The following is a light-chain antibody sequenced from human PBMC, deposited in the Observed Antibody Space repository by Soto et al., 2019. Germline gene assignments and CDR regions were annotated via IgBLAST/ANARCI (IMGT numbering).Light chain of an antibody. CDR2: GAS. J-gene: IGKJ1*01. CDR3: QQTSAFPRT. Sequence: DIQMTQSPSTLSGSVGDRVTITCRASQSISRWLAWHQQKPGKAPRLLLRGASSLHRGVPSRFSGGGAGTEFTLTISSLQPEDFATYYCQQTSAFPRTFGQGTKVDIK. CDR1: QSISRW. V-gene: IGKV1-5*01.